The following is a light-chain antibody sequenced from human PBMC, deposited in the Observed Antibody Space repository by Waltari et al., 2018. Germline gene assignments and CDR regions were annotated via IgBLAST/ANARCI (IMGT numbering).Light chain of an antibody. CDR2: YDS. J-gene: IGLJ2*01. Sequence: SYVVTQSPSVSVAPGETARITCGGDNIGSKSVHWYQQRPGQAPVLVISYDSDRPSGIPERCSGSNSGNTATLTISWVEAEDEADYYWLVWHSTIDHQGVFGGGTKLTVL. V-gene: IGLV3-21*04. CDR1: NIGSKS. CDR3: LVWHSTIDHQGV.